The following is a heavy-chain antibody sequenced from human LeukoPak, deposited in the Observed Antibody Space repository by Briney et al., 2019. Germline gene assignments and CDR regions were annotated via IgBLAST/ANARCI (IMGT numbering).Heavy chain of an antibody. Sequence: PGGSLRLSCAASGFTVSSNYMSWVRQAPGKGLEWVSIIYSGDSTYYADSVKGRFTISRDNSKNTLWLQMNSLRAEDTAVYYCVRSGFGVLYYYGMDVWGQGTTVTVSS. D-gene: IGHD3-10*01. J-gene: IGHJ6*02. CDR1: GFTVSSNY. CDR2: IYSGDST. CDR3: VRSGFGVLYYYGMDV. V-gene: IGHV3-66*01.